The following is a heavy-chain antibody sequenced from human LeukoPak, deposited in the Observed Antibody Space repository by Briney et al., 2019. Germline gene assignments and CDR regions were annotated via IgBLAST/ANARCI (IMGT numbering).Heavy chain of an antibody. CDR1: GFAFSSYA. Sequence: PGGSLRLSCAASGFAFSSYAMHWVRQAPGKGLEWVAVISYDGSNKYYADSVKGRFTISRDNSKNTLYLQMNSLRAEDTAVYYCARAQPTYYYDSSGYYSPGDYWGQGTLVTVSS. V-gene: IGHV3-30*04. CDR3: ARAQPTYYYDSSGYYSPGDY. D-gene: IGHD3-22*01. CDR2: ISYDGSNK. J-gene: IGHJ4*02.